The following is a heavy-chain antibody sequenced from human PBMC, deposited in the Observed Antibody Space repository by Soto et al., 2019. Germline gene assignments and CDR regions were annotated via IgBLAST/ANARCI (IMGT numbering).Heavy chain of an antibody. CDR2: IIPIFGTA. CDR3: ARVEYSSSWSPPGDY. D-gene: IGHD6-13*01. V-gene: IGHV1-69*13. J-gene: IGHJ4*02. Sequence: SVKVSCKASGGTFSSYAISWVRQAPGQGLEWMGGIIPIFGTANYAQKFQGRVTITADESTSTAYMELSSLRSEDTAVFYCARVEYSSSWSPPGDYWGQGTLVTVSS. CDR1: GGTFSSYA.